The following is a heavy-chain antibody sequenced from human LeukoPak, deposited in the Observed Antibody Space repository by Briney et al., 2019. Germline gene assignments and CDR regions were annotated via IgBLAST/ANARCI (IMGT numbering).Heavy chain of an antibody. CDR3: ATTLDY. Sequence: GGSLRLSCAASGFTFGSHSMDWVRQAPGKGVEWVSYISSSSTTIYYADSVKGRFTISRDNAKNSLYLQMNSLRAEDTAVYYCATTLDYWGQGTLVTVSS. V-gene: IGHV3-48*01. CDR1: GFTFGSHS. J-gene: IGHJ4*02. CDR2: ISSSSTTI.